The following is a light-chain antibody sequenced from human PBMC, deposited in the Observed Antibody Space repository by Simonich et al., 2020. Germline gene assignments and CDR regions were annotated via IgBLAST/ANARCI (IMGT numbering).Light chain of an antibody. Sequence: DIQMTQSPSSLSASVGDKVPHPCRASQSISSYLNWYQQKPGTAPKLLIYAASRLQSGVPSRFSGSGSGTDFTLTISSLQTEDFATYYCQQANSFPFTFGQGTRLEIK. CDR3: QQANSFPFT. J-gene: IGKJ5*01. CDR2: AAS. CDR1: QSISSY. V-gene: IGKV1-39*01.